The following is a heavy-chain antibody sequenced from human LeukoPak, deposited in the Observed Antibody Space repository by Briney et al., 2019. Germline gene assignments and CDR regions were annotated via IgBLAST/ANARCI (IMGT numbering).Heavy chain of an antibody. CDR2: ISSSGSTI. J-gene: IGHJ6*03. V-gene: IGHV3-11*04. CDR3: ARVPASGYSYYYYYYMDV. Sequence: GGSLRLSCAASGLTFSDYYMSWIRQAPGKGLEWVSYISSSGSTIYYADSVKGRFTISRDNAKNSLYLQMNSLRAEDTAVYYCARVPASGYSYYYYYYMDVWGKGTTVTVSS. CDR1: GLTFSDYY. D-gene: IGHD6-25*01.